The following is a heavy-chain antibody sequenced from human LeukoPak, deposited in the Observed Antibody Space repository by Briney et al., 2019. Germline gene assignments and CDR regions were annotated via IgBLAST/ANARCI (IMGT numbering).Heavy chain of an antibody. CDR3: AQSSYNYGLPHN. CDR1: GFIFSSYA. CDR2: ISGSGGST. V-gene: IGHV3-23*01. D-gene: IGHD5-18*01. J-gene: IGHJ4*02. Sequence: PGGSLRLSCAASGFIFSSYAMSWVRQAPGKGLEWVSTISGSGGSTYYADSVKGRFTISRDNSKNTLYLQMNSLRAEDTAVYYCAQSSYNYGLPHNWGQGTLVTVSS.